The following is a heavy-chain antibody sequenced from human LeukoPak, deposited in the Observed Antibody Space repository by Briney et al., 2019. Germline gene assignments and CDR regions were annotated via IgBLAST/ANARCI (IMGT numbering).Heavy chain of an antibody. CDR2: ISHAGSIQ. V-gene: IGHV3-30*18. D-gene: IGHD3-10*01. CDR3: AKAGERQLYSAFDI. CDR1: GFTFSNYG. Sequence: GGSLRLSCAASGFTFSNYGIHWVRQAPGTGLECVAVISHAGSIQYYADSVKGRFTISRDNSKSTLYLQMNSLRSEDTAVYYCAKAGERQLYSAFDIWGQGTTVTVSS. J-gene: IGHJ3*02.